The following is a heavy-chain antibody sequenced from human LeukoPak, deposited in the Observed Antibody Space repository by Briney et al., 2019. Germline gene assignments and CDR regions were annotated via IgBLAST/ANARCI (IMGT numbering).Heavy chain of an antibody. Sequence: PSETLSLTCSVSGGSIRGYYWSWIRQPPGQTLEWIGYIYSSGSTNYNPYLQSRVTMSVDTSMNQFSLRLSSVTAADTAVYYCARFTYTTRPSDVWGKGTTVTVSS. V-gene: IGHV4-4*09. CDR2: IYSSGST. J-gene: IGHJ6*04. D-gene: IGHD3-16*01. CDR3: ARFTYTTRPSDV. CDR1: GGSIRGYY.